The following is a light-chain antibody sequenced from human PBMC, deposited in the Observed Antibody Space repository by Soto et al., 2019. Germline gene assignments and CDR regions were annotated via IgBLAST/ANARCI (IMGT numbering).Light chain of an antibody. CDR3: QQTYSTLGS. CDR2: GAS. V-gene: IGKV3-15*01. J-gene: IGKJ2*04. CDR1: QSVSNN. Sequence: EILMTQSPATLSVSPGDRATLSCRASQSVSNNLAWYQQRPGQAPRLLIYGASTRATGIPARFSGSGSGTEFTLTISSLQSEDFATYYCQQTYSTLGSFGQGTKLEIK.